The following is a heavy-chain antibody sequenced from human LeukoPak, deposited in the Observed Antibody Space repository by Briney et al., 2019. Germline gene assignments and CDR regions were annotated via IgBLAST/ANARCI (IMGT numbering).Heavy chain of an antibody. V-gene: IGHV3-21*03. Sequence: GGSLRLSCGGSGFTFSRYSMNWVRQAPGKGLEWVSSISSSSSYIYYADSVKGRFTISRDNARNSLFLQMNSLKTEDTAVYYCTTDNIGRDYWGQGTLVTVSS. CDR1: GFTFSRYS. J-gene: IGHJ4*02. CDR3: TTDNIGRDY. CDR2: ISSSSSYI.